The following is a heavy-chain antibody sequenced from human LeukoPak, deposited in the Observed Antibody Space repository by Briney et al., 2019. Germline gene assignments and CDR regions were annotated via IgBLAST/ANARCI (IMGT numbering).Heavy chain of an antibody. D-gene: IGHD3-10*01. V-gene: IGHV3-30*02. J-gene: IGHJ4*02. CDR2: IQYDGSNK. CDR1: GFTFSSYS. Sequence: GGSLRLSCAASGFTFSSYSMNWVRQAPGKGLEWVAFIQYDGSNKYYADSVKGRFTISRDNSKNTLYLQMNSLRAEDTAVYYCARALLWFGELSIWGQGTLVTVSS. CDR3: ARALLWFGELSI.